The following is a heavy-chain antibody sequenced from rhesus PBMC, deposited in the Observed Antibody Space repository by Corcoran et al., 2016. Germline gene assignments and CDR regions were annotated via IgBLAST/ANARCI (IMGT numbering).Heavy chain of an antibody. CDR1: GGSISSGYY. CDR3: AREWGNGNYGLDS. V-gene: IGHV4-76*01. Sequence: QVQLQESGPGVVKPSETLSLTCAVSGGSISSGYYWSWIRKPPGKGLEWIGYIYGNSGSTNYNPTLKNRGTNSKDATKNQFSLKLSSVTAADTAVYYCAREWGNGNYGLDSWGQGVVVTVSS. J-gene: IGHJ6*01. D-gene: IGHD1-14*01. CDR2: IYGNSGST.